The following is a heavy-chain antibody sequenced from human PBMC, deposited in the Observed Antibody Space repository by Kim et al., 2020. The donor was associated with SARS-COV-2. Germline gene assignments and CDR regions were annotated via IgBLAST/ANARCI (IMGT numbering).Heavy chain of an antibody. Sequence: ASVKVSCKGSGYTFRSFGINWVRQAPGQGLEWMGWINPYNGNTDYSRRLQGRVTMTTDISTSTAYMELRSLRYDDTAVYYCARDRGYEILTVSSPWGQGT. D-gene: IGHD3-9*01. CDR3: ARDRGYEILTVSSP. CDR2: INPYNGNT. CDR1: GYTFRSFG. V-gene: IGHV1-18*01. J-gene: IGHJ5*02.